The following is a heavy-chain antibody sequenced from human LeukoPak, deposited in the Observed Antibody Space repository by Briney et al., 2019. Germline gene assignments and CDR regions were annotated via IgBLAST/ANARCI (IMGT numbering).Heavy chain of an antibody. Sequence: ASVKVSCKASGYSFTSYGISWVRQAPGQGLEWMGWISAYNDNPNYVQKLQGRVTMTTDTSTSTAYMELRSLRSDDTAIYYCAREDSNSGNYGMDVWGQGTTVTVSS. J-gene: IGHJ6*02. CDR3: AREDSNSGNYGMDV. CDR1: GYSFTSYG. V-gene: IGHV1-18*01. D-gene: IGHD2/OR15-2a*01. CDR2: ISAYNDNP.